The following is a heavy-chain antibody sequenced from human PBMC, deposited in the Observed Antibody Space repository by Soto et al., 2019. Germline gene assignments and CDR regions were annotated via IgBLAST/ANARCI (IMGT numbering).Heavy chain of an antibody. CDR1: GFTFSSYG. J-gene: IGHJ6*03. Sequence: GGSLRLSCAACGFTFSSYGMHWVCQAPGKGLEWVAVISYDGSNKYYADSVKGRFTISRDNSKNTLYLQMNSLRAEDTAVYYCAKGDYYGSGSYRPYYYYYMDVWGKGTTVTVSS. D-gene: IGHD3-10*01. CDR2: ISYDGSNK. CDR3: AKGDYYGSGSYRPYYYYYMDV. V-gene: IGHV3-30*18.